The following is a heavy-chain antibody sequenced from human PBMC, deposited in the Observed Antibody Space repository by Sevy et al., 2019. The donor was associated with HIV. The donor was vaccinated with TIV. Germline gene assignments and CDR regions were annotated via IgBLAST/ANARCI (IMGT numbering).Heavy chain of an antibody. Sequence: ASVKVSCKASGGTFSSQAISWVRQAPGQGLEWMGGIFPIFSAATYAQKFQGRVRITADEATSTAYMELSSLRSEDTAVYYCATGLAVAVDYWGQRTLVTVSS. CDR1: GGTFSSQA. V-gene: IGHV1-69*13. J-gene: IGHJ4*02. CDR2: IFPIFSAA. D-gene: IGHD6-19*01. CDR3: ATGLAVAVDY.